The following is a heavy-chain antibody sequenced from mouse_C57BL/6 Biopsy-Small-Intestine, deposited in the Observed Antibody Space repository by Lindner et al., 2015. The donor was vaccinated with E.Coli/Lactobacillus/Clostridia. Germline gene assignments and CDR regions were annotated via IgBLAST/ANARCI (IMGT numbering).Heavy chain of an antibody. CDR1: GYTFTSYG. CDR2: IFPRSGNT. D-gene: IGHD2-3*01. J-gene: IGHJ1*03. Sequence: VQLQESGAELARPGASVKLSCKASGYTFTSYGISWVKQRTGQGLEWIGEIFPRSGNTYYNEKFKDKATLTADKSSSTAYMELRSLTSEDSAIYFCARGFDGYYGYFDVWGTGTTVTVSS. CDR3: ARGFDGYYGYFDV. V-gene: IGHV1-81*01.